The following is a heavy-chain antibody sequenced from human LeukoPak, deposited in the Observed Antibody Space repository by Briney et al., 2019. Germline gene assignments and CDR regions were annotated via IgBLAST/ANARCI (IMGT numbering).Heavy chain of an antibody. CDR1: GFTFSSYA. D-gene: IGHD3-9*01. Sequence: GGSLRLSCTASGFTFSSYAMHWVRQAPGKGLEWVAVIRFDGTTKYYVDSVQGRFTISRDNSKNALYLQMNSLRAEDTAVYYCARQYYDILTGHYNFPDYWAQETMLTVSP. J-gene: IGHJ4*02. V-gene: IGHV3-33*01. CDR2: IRFDGTTK. CDR3: ARQYYDILTGHYNFPDY.